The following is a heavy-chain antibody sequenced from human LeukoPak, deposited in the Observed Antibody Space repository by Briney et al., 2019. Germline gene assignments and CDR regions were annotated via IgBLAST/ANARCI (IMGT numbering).Heavy chain of an antibody. CDR2: PYYSGST. CDR1: GGSISSSSYY. J-gene: IGHJ4*02. Sequence: SETLSLTCTVSGGSISSSSYYWDWIRQPPGKGLEWIGSPYYSGSTYYNPSLKSRVTISVDTSKNQFSLKLSSVTAADTAVFYCARRSYYDSSAIFDYWGQGTLVTVSS. D-gene: IGHD3-22*01. CDR3: ARRSYYDSSAIFDY. V-gene: IGHV4-39*01.